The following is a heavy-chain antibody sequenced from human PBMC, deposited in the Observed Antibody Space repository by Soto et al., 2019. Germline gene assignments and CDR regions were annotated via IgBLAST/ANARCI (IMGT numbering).Heavy chain of an antibody. D-gene: IGHD3-22*01. CDR2: IYYSGST. J-gene: IGHJ6*02. V-gene: IGHV4-59*01. CDR1: GGSISSYY. CDR3: AREGGSGYYLGAYYYYYYGMDG. Sequence: SETLSLTCTVSGGSISSYYWSWIRQPPGKGLEWIGYIYYSGSTNYNPSLKSRVTISVDTSKNQFSMKLRSVTAADTAVYYYAREGGSGYYLGAYYYYYYGMDGWGQGTTVT.